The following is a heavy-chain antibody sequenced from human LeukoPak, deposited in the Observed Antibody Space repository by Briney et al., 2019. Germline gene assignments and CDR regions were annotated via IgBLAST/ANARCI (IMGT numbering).Heavy chain of an antibody. J-gene: IGHJ4*02. CDR3: TRSDTAYCGGDCYSI. Sequence: PGGSLRLSCAASGFTFSGSSMHWVRQASGKGLEWVGRIGTKANTYATAHAASVKGRFTIPSDDSKNTAYLQMNGLKTEDTAVYYCTRSDTAYCGGDCYSIWGQGTLVTVSS. D-gene: IGHD2-21*02. CDR2: IGTKANTYAT. V-gene: IGHV3-73*01. CDR1: GFTFSGSS.